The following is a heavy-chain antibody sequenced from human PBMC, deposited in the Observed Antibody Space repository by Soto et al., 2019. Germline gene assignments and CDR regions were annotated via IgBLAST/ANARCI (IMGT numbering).Heavy chain of an antibody. D-gene: IGHD3-10*01. V-gene: IGHV6-1*01. CDR2: TFSRSKWYN. J-gene: IGHJ4*02. CDR1: GASVSSNSAA. CDR3: ARGAGAGSYRPLTFDY. Sequence: SHTLSRNCAISGASVSSNSAAWNWIRQSPSRGLEWLGRTFSRSKWYNDYAVSVKSRITIDPDTSQNHFSLQLNSVPPDDTAVYSCARGAGAGSYRPLTFDYWRKGALVTVSS.